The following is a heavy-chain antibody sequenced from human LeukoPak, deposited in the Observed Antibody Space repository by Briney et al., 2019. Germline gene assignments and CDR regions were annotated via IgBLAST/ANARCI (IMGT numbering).Heavy chain of an antibody. CDR2: IRSKAYGGTT. CDR1: GFTFGDYA. D-gene: IGHD5-18*01. V-gene: IGHV3-49*04. CDR3: ARDLRDSYGYWFDP. Sequence: GGSLRLSCTASGFTFGDYAMSWVRQAPGKGLEWVGFIRSKAYGGTTEYAASVKGRFTISRDDSKSIAYLQMNSLKTEDTAVYYCARDLRDSYGYWFDPWGQGTLVTVSS. J-gene: IGHJ5*02.